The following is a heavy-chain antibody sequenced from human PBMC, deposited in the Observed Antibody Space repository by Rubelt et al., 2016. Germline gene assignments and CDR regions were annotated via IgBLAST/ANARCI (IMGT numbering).Heavy chain of an antibody. D-gene: IGHD4-17*01. CDR3: AHHLIYGDLFTGDYYYYGMDV. CDR2: ISAYNGNT. J-gene: IGHJ6*02. CDR1: GYTFTSYG. Sequence: QVQLVQSGAEVKRPGASVKVSCKASGYTFTSYGISWVRQAPGQGLEWMGWISAYNGNTNYAQKLQGRVTMTPDTSASTAYMELRSLRSDDTAVYYCAHHLIYGDLFTGDYYYYGMDVWGQGTTVTVSS. V-gene: IGHV1-18*01.